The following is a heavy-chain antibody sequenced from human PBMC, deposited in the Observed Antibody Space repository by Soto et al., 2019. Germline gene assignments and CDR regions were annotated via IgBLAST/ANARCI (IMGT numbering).Heavy chain of an antibody. CDR1: GYTFTSYD. CDR2: VNPNSGNT. Sequence: QVQLVQSGAEVKKPGASVKVSCKASGYTFTSYDINWVRQATGQGLEWMGWVNPNSGNTGYPQKFQGRVTMTRNTSISTAYMELSSLRAEYTDVYFCARGRPEIEFDYWGQGTLVTVSS. J-gene: IGHJ4*02. CDR3: ARGRPEIEFDY. V-gene: IGHV1-8*01.